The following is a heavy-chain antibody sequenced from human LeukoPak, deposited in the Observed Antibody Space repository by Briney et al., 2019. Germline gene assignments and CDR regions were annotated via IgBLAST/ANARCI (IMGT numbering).Heavy chain of an antibody. CDR1: GDSVSSNSAA. CDR2: TYYRSKWYN. D-gene: IGHD2-8*01. V-gene: IGHV6-1*01. CDR3: ARDRVYAFDY. Sequence: SQTLSLTCAISGDSVSSNSAAWNWTRQSPSRCLEWLGRTYYRSKWYNDYAVSVKSRITINPATSKNQFSLQLSSVTPEDTAVYYCARDRVYAFDYWGPGTLVTVSS. J-gene: IGHJ4*02.